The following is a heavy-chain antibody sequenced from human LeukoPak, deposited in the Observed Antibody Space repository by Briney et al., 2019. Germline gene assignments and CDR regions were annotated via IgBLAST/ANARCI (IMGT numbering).Heavy chain of an antibody. J-gene: IGHJ3*02. V-gene: IGHV3-49*04. CDR1: GFTFGDYA. Sequence: GGSLRLSCTASGFTFGDYAMSWVRQAPGKGLEWVGFIRSNAYGGTTEYAASVKGRFTISRDDSKSFAYLQMNSLKTEDTAVYYCTRDPRGSYGPDAFDIWGQGTMVTVSS. CDR2: IRSNAYGGTT. D-gene: IGHD1-26*01. CDR3: TRDPRGSYGPDAFDI.